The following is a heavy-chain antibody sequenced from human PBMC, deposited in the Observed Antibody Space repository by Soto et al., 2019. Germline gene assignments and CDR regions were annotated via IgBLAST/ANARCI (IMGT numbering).Heavy chain of an antibody. CDR2: IHHSGTT. Sequence: SETLSLTCGVSDSSINSNYYWLWIRQPPGKGLEWIGAIHHSGTTYYTPSLKSRVTISMDMSKNHFSLRLTSVTAADTAVYYCARGLYGGNSDYWGQGTPLTVSS. J-gene: IGHJ4*02. D-gene: IGHD4-17*01. CDR3: ARGLYGGNSDY. V-gene: IGHV4-38-2*01. CDR1: DSSINSNYY.